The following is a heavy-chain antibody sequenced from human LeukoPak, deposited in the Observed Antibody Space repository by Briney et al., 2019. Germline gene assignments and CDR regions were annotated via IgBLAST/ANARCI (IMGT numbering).Heavy chain of an antibody. D-gene: IGHD4-11*01. J-gene: IGHJ4*02. CDR1: GGTFSSYA. CDR2: IIPIFGTA. Sequence: ASVKVSCKASGGTFSSYAISWVRQAPGQGLEWMGRIIPIFGTANYAQKFQGRVTITTDESTSTAYMELSSLRSEDTAVYYCARYDSNYVSAFDYWGQGTLVTLSS. V-gene: IGHV1-69*05. CDR3: ARYDSNYVSAFDY.